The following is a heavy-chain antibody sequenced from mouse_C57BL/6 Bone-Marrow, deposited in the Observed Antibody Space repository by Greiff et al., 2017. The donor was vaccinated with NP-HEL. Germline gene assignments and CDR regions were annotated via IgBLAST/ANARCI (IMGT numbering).Heavy chain of an antibody. CDR2: ISYDGSN. CDR3: ARDRDSSGLFDY. J-gene: IGHJ2*01. Sequence: ESGPGLVKPSQSLSLTCSVTGYSITSGYYWNWIRQFPGNKLEWMGYISYDGSNNYNPSLKNRISITRDPSKNQFFLKLNSVTTEDTATYYCARDRDSSGLFDYWGQGTTLTVSS. CDR1: GYSITSGYY. V-gene: IGHV3-6*01. D-gene: IGHD3-2*02.